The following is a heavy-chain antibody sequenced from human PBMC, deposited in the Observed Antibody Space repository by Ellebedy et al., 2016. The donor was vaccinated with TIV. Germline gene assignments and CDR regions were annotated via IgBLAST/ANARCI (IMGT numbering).Heavy chain of an antibody. D-gene: IGHD4-11*01. Sequence: MPGGSLRLSCAVYGGSFSAYYWTWIRQSPGKGLEWIGEIHHSGVTNYSPSLKSRVTISIDKSKNQFSLRLSSVTAADTAVYFCARRDTKTTVSTWLGGYYYILDVWGQGTTVTVSS. J-gene: IGHJ6*02. V-gene: IGHV4-34*01. CDR3: ARRDTKTTVSTWLGGYYYILDV. CDR2: IHHSGVT. CDR1: GGSFSAYY.